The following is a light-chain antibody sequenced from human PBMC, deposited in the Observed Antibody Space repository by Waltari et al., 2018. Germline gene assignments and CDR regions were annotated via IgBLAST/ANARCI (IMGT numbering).Light chain of an antibody. Sequence: DIQMTQSPSTLSASLGDRVTITCRASQNINHWVAWYQQKPGKAPNLLIYKASSLESGVPSRFSGSGSGAEFTLTISSLQPDDSATYYCQQYGGYPWTFGQGTKVEIK. CDR1: QNINHW. CDR2: KAS. CDR3: QQYGGYPWT. V-gene: IGKV1-5*03. J-gene: IGKJ1*01.